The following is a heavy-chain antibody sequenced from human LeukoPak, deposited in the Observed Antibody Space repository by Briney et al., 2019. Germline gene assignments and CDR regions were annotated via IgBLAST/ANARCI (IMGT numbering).Heavy chain of an antibody. V-gene: IGHV4-34*01. Sequence: SETLSLTCAVYGGSFSGYYWSWIRQPPGKGLEWIEEINHSGSTNYNPSLKSRVTISVDTSKNQFSLKLSSVTAADTAVYYCARGDSSGYYFPHFDYWGQGTLVTVSS. J-gene: IGHJ4*02. CDR2: INHSGST. CDR1: GGSFSGYY. CDR3: ARGDSSGYYFPHFDY. D-gene: IGHD3-22*01.